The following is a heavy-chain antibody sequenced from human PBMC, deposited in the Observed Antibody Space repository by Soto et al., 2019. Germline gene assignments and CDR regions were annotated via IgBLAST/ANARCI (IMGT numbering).Heavy chain of an antibody. CDR1: GFSFSSFA. CDR2: IGDSGAST. J-gene: IGHJ6*04. V-gene: IGHV3-23*01. D-gene: IGHD1-26*01. CDR3: AKGVELDV. Sequence: EVLLLESGGGLVQPGGSLRLSCEASGFSFSSFAMNWVRQAPGKGLEWVSAIGDSGASTYYADSVKGRFTISRDNTRNKLYLQLNSLRAEDTAVYYCAKGVELDVWGNGTTVTVSS.